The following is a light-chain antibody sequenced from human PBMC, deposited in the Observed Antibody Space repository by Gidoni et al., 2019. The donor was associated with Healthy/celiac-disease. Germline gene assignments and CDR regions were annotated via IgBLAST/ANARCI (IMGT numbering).Light chain of an antibody. V-gene: IGKV1-33*01. CDR1: QDISNY. J-gene: IGKJ3*01. Sequence: DIQMTQSPSSLSASVGDRVTITCQASQDISNYLNWYQQKPGKAPKLLIYDASNFETGVPSRFSGSGSGTDFTVTISSLQPEDIATYYCQQYDNLQLTFGPGTKVDIK. CDR2: DAS. CDR3: QQYDNLQLT.